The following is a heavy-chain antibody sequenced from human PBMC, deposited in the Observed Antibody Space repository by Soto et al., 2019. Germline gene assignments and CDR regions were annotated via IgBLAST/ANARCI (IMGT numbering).Heavy chain of an antibody. J-gene: IGHJ3*02. Sequence: SETMSHTCAVYGGSFRGYYWSWIRKHPGKGLEWIGEINHSGSTNYNPSLKSRVTISVDTSKNQSSLKLSSVTAADTAVYYCASLGYCSGGSCYSPGAQRKIFALDIWGQGTMVTVSS. CDR2: INHSGST. D-gene: IGHD2-15*01. V-gene: IGHV4-34*01. CDR3: ASLGYCSGGSCYSPGAQRKIFALDI. CDR1: GGSFRGYY.